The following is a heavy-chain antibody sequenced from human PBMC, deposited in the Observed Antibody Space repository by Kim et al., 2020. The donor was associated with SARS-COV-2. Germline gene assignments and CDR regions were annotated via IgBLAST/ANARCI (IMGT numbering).Heavy chain of an antibody. Sequence: ASVKVSCKASGYTFTGYYMHWVRQAPGQGLEWMGWINPNSGGTNYAQKFQGRVTMTRDTSISTAYMELSRLRSDDTAVYYCARASKGYSSTRGAFDIWGQGPMVTVSS. J-gene: IGHJ3*02. CDR3: ARASKGYSSTRGAFDI. CDR1: GYTFTGYY. D-gene: IGHD6-13*01. V-gene: IGHV1-2*02. CDR2: INPNSGGT.